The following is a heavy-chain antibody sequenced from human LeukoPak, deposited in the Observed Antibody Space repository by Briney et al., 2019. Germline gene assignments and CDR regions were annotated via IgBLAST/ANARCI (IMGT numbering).Heavy chain of an antibody. J-gene: IGHJ4*02. CDR3: ARGMGMSDY. CDR1: GGSLSGFY. Sequence: SETLSLTCTVSGGSLSGFYWSWIRQPPGKGLEWIGYVYYSGNTNYNPSLKSRVTISVGTSKNQFSLKLTSVTAADTAMYYCARGMGMSDYWGQGTLVTVSS. V-gene: IGHV4-59*01. D-gene: IGHD1-26*01. CDR2: VYYSGNT.